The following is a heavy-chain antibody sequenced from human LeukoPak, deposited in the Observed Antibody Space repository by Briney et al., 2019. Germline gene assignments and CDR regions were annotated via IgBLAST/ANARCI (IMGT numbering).Heavy chain of an antibody. Sequence: ASVKVSCKASGYTFTSYGISWVRQAPGQGLEWMGRISAYNGNTNYAQKLQGRVTITTDTYTSTAYMELRSLRSDDTAVYYCARKLAAAGFDPWGEGTLVTVSS. CDR3: ARKLAAAGFDP. CDR1: GYTFTSYG. J-gene: IGHJ5*02. CDR2: ISAYNGNT. V-gene: IGHV1-18*01. D-gene: IGHD6-13*01.